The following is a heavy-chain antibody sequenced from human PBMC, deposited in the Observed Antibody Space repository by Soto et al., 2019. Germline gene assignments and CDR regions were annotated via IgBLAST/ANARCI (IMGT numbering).Heavy chain of an antibody. CDR2: IYYSGST. CDR3: ARGRFLEWLFNYYYYGMDV. V-gene: IGHV4-59*01. Sequence: SETLSLTCTVSGGSISSYYWSWIRQPPGKGLEWIGYIYYSGSTNYNPSLKSRVTISVDTSKNQFSLKLSSVTAADTAVYYCARGRFLEWLFNYYYYGMDVWGQGTTVTVSS. CDR1: GGSISSYY. D-gene: IGHD3-3*01. J-gene: IGHJ6*02.